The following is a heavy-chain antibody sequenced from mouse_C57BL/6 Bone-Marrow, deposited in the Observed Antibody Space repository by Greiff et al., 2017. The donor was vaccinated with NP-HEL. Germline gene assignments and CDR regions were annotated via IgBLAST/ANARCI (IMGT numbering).Heavy chain of an antibody. D-gene: IGHD1-1*01. Sequence: VQLQQSGPELVKPGASVKIPCKASGYTFTDYNMDWVKQSHGKSLEWIGEINPNNGGTIYNQKFKGKATLTVDKSSSTAYMELRSLTSEDTAVYYCARYDYYGSSPWFAYWGQGTLVTVSA. J-gene: IGHJ3*01. CDR2: INPNNGGT. CDR3: ARYDYYGSSPWFAY. V-gene: IGHV1-18*01. CDR1: GYTFTDYN.